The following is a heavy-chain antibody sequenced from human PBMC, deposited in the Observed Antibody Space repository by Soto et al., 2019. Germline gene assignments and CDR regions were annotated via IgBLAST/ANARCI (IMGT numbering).Heavy chain of an antibody. CDR1: GGSVSSGSYF. V-gene: IGHV4-61*01. D-gene: IGHD6-6*01. Sequence: QVQLQESGPGLVKPSETLSLTCTVSGGSVSSGSYFWSWIRQPPGKGLEWIGYIYYSGSTNYNPSLKSRVAISVDTSKNQFSLKLSSVTAADTAVYYCARDYSSSSNYYYYYGMDFWGQGTTVTVSS. CDR2: IYYSGST. J-gene: IGHJ6*02. CDR3: ARDYSSSSNYYYYYGMDF.